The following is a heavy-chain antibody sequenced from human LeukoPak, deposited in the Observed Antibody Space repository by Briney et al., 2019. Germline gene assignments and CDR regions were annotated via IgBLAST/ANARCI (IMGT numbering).Heavy chain of an antibody. Sequence: PSETLSLTCAVYGGSFSGYYWSWIRQPPGKGLEWIGEINHSGSTNYNPSLKSRVTISVDTSKNQFSLKLSSVTAADTAVYYCARHGLGIVVVPAADIAGDNWFDPWGQGTLVTVSS. J-gene: IGHJ5*02. CDR1: GGSFSGYY. CDR2: INHSGST. CDR3: ARHGLGIVVVPAADIAGDNWFDP. V-gene: IGHV4-34*01. D-gene: IGHD2-2*03.